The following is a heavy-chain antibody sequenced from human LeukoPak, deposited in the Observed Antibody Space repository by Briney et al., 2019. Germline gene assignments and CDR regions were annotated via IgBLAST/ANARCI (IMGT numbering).Heavy chain of an antibody. CDR1: GGSISSGSYY. CDR2: IYYSGST. J-gene: IGHJ4*02. D-gene: IGHD3-9*01. CDR3: ARAPRYYDILTGYSLDGYFDY. V-gene: IGHV4-61*09. Sequence: SQTLSLTCTVSGGSISSGSYYWSWIRQPAGKGLEGLGYIYYSGSTNYNPSLKSRVTISVDTSKNQFSLKLSSVTAADTAVYYCARAPRYYDILTGYSLDGYFDYWGQGTLVTVSS.